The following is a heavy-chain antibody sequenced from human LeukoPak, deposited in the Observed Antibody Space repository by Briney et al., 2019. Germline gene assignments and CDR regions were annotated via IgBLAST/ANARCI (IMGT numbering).Heavy chain of an antibody. CDR2: IGYGGADS. CDR1: GFTLSSYE. CDR3: AKSPVSSCRGSFCYPFDY. V-gene: IGHV3-23*01. D-gene: IGHD2-15*01. Sequence: GGSLRLSCTVSGFTLSSYEMTWFRQAPGKGLEGVSSIGYGGADSHYADSVKGRFTISRDNSRNTLYLQMNTLRAEDTAVYFCAKSPVSSCRGSFCYPFDYWGQGNLVTVSS. J-gene: IGHJ4*02.